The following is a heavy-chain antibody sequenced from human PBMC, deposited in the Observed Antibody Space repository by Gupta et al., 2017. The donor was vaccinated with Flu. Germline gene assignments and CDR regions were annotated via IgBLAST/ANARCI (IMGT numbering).Heavy chain of an antibody. CDR3: AKNPKWLVREGYYFDY. Sequence: EVQLLESGGGLVQPGGSLRLSCAASGFTFSSYAMSWVRQAPGKGLEWVSAISGSGGSTYYADSVKGRFTISRDNSKNTLYLQMNSLRAEDTAVYYCAKNPKWLVREGYYFDYWGQGTLVTVSS. V-gene: IGHV3-23*01. D-gene: IGHD6-19*01. CDR2: ISGSGGST. CDR1: GFTFSSYA. J-gene: IGHJ4*02.